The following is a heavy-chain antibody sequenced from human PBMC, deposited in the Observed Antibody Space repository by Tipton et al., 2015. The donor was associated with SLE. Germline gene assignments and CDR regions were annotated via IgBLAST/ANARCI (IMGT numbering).Heavy chain of an antibody. V-gene: IGHV4-34*01. Sequence: TLSLTCAVYGGSFSGYYWSWIRQPPGKGLEWIGEINHSGSTNYNPSLKSRVTISVDTSKNQFSLKLSSVTAADTAVYYCARGRRGWNFDYWGQGTLVTVSS. J-gene: IGHJ4*02. CDR1: GGSFSGYY. CDR3: ARGRRGWNFDY. CDR2: INHSGST. D-gene: IGHD6-19*01.